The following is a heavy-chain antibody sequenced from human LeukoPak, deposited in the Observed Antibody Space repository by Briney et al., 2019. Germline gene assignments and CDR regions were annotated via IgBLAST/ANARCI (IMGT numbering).Heavy chain of an antibody. CDR2: INSDGSST. J-gene: IGHJ4*02. Sequence: PGGPLRLSCAASGFTFSSYWMHWVRQAPGKGLVWVSRINSDGSSTSYADSVRGRFTISRDNAKNTLYLQMNSLRVEDTAVYYCAREGFGVPVYWGQGTLVTVSS. CDR3: AREGFGVPVY. D-gene: IGHD2-8*01. V-gene: IGHV3-74*01. CDR1: GFTFSSYW.